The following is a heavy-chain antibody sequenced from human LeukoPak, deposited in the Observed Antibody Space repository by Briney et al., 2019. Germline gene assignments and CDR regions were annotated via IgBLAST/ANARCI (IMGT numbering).Heavy chain of an antibody. J-gene: IGHJ3*01. V-gene: IGHV4-59*01. CDR1: GGSISNSY. Sequence: PSETLSLTCTVSGGSISNSYWTWIRRSPGTGLEYIAYVHDSGRTNYNPSLQSRATISIDTTKNQISLKLTSVTTADTAVYYCAKSQVLAEDVFNVWGQGTMVTVSS. CDR3: AKSQVLAEDVFNV. CDR2: VHDSGRT.